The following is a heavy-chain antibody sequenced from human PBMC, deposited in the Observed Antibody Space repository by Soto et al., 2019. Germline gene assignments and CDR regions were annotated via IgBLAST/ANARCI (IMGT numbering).Heavy chain of an antibody. CDR2: IYWDEVK. V-gene: IGHV2-5*02. J-gene: IGHJ4*02. CDR1: GFSLSTSGVG. CDR3: THDSVGWFGFDY. Sequence: QITLKESGPTLVKPTQTLTLTCTFSGFSLSTSGVGVGWIRQPPGKALEWLALIYWDEVKRYSPSLKTRLTITKDTSKNLVVLIMTNMDPMDTATYYCTHDSVGWFGFDYWGQGTLVTVSS. D-gene: IGHD3-10*01.